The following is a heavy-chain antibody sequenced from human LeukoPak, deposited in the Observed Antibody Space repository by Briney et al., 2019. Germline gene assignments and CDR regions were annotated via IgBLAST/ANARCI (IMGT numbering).Heavy chain of an antibody. CDR3: ARDLLNEGNHLDY. Sequence: SETLSLTCTVSGGSISGGDYYWSWIRQPPGKGLEWIGYIYYSGSTYYNPSLKSRVTISVDTSKNQFSLKLSSVTAADTAVCYCARDLLNEGNHLDYWGQGTLVTVSS. J-gene: IGHJ4*02. CDR1: GGSISGGDYY. CDR2: IYYSGST. V-gene: IGHV4-30-4*01. D-gene: IGHD4-23*01.